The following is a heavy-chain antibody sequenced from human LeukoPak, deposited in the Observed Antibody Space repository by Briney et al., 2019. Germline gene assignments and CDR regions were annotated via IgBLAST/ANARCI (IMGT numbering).Heavy chain of an antibody. Sequence: SETLSLTCTVSGGSIRSSYYYWGWIRQPPGKGLEWIGSIYYSGSTYYNPSLKSRVTISVDTSKNQFSLKLSSVTAADTAVYYCARRLFWSGYYTYWGQGTLVTVSS. D-gene: IGHD3-3*01. V-gene: IGHV4-39*01. CDR3: ARRLFWSGYYTY. J-gene: IGHJ4*02. CDR1: GGSIRSSYYY. CDR2: IYYSGST.